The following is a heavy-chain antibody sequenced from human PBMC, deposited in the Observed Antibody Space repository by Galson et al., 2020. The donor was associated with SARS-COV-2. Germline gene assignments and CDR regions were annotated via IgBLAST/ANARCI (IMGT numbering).Heavy chain of an antibody. CDR3: ANLNYGSGRRNADY. V-gene: IGHV3-30*18. CDR1: GFTFSSYG. D-gene: IGHD3-10*01. CDR2: ISYDGSNK. J-gene: IGHJ4*02. Sequence: GESLKISCAASGFTFSSYGMHWVRQAPGKGLEWVAVISYDGSNKYYADSVKGRFTISRDNSKNTLYLQMNSLRAEDTAVYYCANLNYGSGRRNADYWGQGTLVTVSS.